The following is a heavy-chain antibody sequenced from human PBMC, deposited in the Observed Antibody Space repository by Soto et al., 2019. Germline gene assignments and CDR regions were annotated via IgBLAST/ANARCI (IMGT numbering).Heavy chain of an antibody. CDR2: IYPGDSDT. Sequence: GESLKISCKGSGYSFTSYWIGWVRQMPGKGLEWMGIIYPGDSDTRYSPSFQGQVTISADKSISTAYLQWSSLKASDTAMYYCARADVSYDSSGYYDYWGQGTLVTVSS. CDR1: GYSFTSYW. J-gene: IGHJ4*02. D-gene: IGHD3-22*01. V-gene: IGHV5-51*01. CDR3: ARADVSYDSSGYYDY.